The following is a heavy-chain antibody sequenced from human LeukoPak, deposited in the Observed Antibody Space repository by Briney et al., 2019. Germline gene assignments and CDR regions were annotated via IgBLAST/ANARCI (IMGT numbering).Heavy chain of an antibody. Sequence: GGSLRLSCAASGFTFSSYAMSWVRQAPGKGVEWVSAISGSGYSTYYADSVKGRFTISRDNSKTTLYLQMNSLRAEDTAVYYCAKEAGYSGYDYPDYWGQGTLVTVSS. J-gene: IGHJ4*02. D-gene: IGHD5-12*01. CDR1: GFTFSSYA. CDR2: ISGSGYST. CDR3: AKEAGYSGYDYPDY. V-gene: IGHV3-23*01.